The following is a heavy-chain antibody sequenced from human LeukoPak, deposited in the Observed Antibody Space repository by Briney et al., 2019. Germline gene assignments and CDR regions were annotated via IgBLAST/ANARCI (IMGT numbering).Heavy chain of an antibody. Sequence: ASVKVSCKASGYTFTSYDINWVRQATGQGLEWMGWMNPNSGNTGYAQKFQGRVTITRNTSISTAYMELSSLRSEDTAVYYCARTYYDILTGYAYYYYMDVWGKGTTVTVSS. CDR3: ARTYYDILTGYAYYYYMDV. D-gene: IGHD3-9*01. V-gene: IGHV1-8*03. CDR2: MNPNSGNT. J-gene: IGHJ6*03. CDR1: GYTFTSYD.